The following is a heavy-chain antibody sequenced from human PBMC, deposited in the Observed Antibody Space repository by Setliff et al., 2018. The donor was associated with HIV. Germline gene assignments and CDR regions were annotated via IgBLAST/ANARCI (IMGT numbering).Heavy chain of an antibody. CDR1: GDSISSGSYY. J-gene: IGHJ4*02. V-gene: IGHV4-61*02. D-gene: IGHD6-19*01. CDR3: ARGLSSGWYGYY. CDR2: IYTSGTT. Sequence: SETLSLTCTVSGDSISSGSYYWNWIRQPAGKGLEWIGRIYTSGTTTYNPSLKSRVTISVDTSKNQFSLKLSSVTAADTAVYYCARGLSSGWYGYYWGQGILVTVSS.